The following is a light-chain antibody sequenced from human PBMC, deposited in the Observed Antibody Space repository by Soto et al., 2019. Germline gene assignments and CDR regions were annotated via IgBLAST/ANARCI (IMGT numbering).Light chain of an antibody. V-gene: IGLV1-40*01. CDR2: RNN. J-gene: IGLJ3*02. CDR3: QSNYAGQRRVV. CDR1: SSNIGAGYD. Sequence: QAVVTQEPSVSGAPGQTVTMSCTGSSSNIGAGYDVHWYQQIPGKAPKLLIYRNNNRPSGVPDRFSGSKSDTSASLAITGLQAEDEADYYCQSNYAGQRRVVFGGGTKLTVL.